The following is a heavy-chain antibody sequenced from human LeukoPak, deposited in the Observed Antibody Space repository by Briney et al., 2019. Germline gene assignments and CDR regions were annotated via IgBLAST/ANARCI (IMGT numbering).Heavy chain of an antibody. CDR3: AREPGGSSWYYFDY. V-gene: IGHV1-2*02. CDR1: GYTFTSYG. D-gene: IGHD6-13*01. Sequence: ASVKVSCKASGYTFTSYGISWVRQAPGQGLEWMGWINPNSGGTNYAQKFQGRVTMTRDTSISTAYMELSRLRSDDTAVYYCAREPGGSSWYYFDYWGQGTLVTVSS. CDR2: INPNSGGT. J-gene: IGHJ4*02.